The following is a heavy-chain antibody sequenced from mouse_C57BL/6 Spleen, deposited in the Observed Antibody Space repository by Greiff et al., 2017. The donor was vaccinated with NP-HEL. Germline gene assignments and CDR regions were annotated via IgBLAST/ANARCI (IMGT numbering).Heavy chain of an antibody. J-gene: IGHJ1*03. CDR2: INPNYGTT. CDR1: GYSFTDYN. Sequence: VQLQQSGPELVKPGASVKISCKASGYSFTDYNMNWVKQSNGKSLEWIGVINPNYGTTSYNQKFKGKATLTVDKSSSTAYMQLSSLTSEDSAVYYCARPSYYYGSRYFDVWGTGTTVTVSS. V-gene: IGHV1-39*01. CDR3: ARPSYYYGSRYFDV. D-gene: IGHD1-1*01.